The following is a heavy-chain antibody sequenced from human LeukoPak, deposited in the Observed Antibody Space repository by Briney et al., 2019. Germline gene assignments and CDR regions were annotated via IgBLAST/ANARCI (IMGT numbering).Heavy chain of an antibody. CDR3: AKQYCINPNCYTDN. D-gene: IGHD2-2*02. J-gene: IGHJ4*02. V-gene: IGHV3-23*01. CDR2: IRGTGDST. CDR1: GFSLSSYS. Sequence: PRGSLRLSCAGPGFSLSSYSMNWVRQAPGKGLGWVSVIRGTGDSTYYADSVKGRFTLSRDTSKNTLYLQMKSPRDEDTAVYILAKQYCINPNCYTDNWGQGNLVTVSS.